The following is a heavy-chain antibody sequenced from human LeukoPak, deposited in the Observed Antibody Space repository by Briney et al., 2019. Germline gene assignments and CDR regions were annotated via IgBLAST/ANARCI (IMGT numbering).Heavy chain of an antibody. CDR3: ARSPVWWELPTALDY. Sequence: VASVTVSCKASGYTFTSYGISWVRQAPGQGLEGMGWNSAYNGNTNYAQKLQGRVTMTTDTSTSTAYMELRSLGSDDTAVYYCARSPVWWELPTALDYWGQGTLVTVSS. CDR1: GYTFTSYG. V-gene: IGHV1-18*01. CDR2: NSAYNGNT. J-gene: IGHJ4*02. D-gene: IGHD1-26*01.